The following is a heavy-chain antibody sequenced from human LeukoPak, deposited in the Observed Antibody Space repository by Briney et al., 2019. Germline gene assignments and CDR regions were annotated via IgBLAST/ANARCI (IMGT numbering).Heavy chain of an antibody. CDR2: ISSSGGTI. V-gene: IGHV3-11*01. J-gene: IGHJ4*02. Sequence: GGSLRLSCAASGFTFSDYYMSWIRQAPGKGLEWVSYISSSGGTIYYADSVKGRFTISRDNAKYPLYLQMNSLRAEDTAVYYCASSGSYGGPVYYFDYWGQGTLVTVSS. CDR1: GFTFSDYY. CDR3: ASSGSYGGPVYYFDY. D-gene: IGHD1-26*01.